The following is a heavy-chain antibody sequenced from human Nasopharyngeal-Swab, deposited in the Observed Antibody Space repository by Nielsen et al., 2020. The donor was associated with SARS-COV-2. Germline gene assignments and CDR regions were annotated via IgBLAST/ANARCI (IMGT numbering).Heavy chain of an antibody. J-gene: IGHJ4*02. D-gene: IGHD5-18*01. CDR1: GFTFSSYW. V-gene: IGHV3-7*01. CDR3: ARDSYEGGVDY. Sequence: GGSLRLSCAASGFTFSSYWMSWVRQAPGKGLEWVANIKQAGSEKYYVDSVKGRLTISRDNAKNSLYLQMNSLRAEDTAVYYCARDSYEGGVDYWGQGTLVTVSS. CDR2: IKQAGSEK.